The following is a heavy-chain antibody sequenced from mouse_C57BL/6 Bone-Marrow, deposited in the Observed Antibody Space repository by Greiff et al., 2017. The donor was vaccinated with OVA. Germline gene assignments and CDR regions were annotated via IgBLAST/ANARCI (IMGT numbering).Heavy chain of an antibody. CDR2: IDPSDSYT. Sequence: QVQLQQPGAELVKPGASVKLSCKASGYTFTSYWMQWVKQRPGQGLEWIGEIDPSDSYTNYNQKFKGKATLTVDTSSSTAYMQLSSLTSEDSAVYYCARGTTVVYYWYFDVWGTGTTVTVSS. CDR3: ARGTTVVYYWYFDV. J-gene: IGHJ1*03. V-gene: IGHV1-50*01. CDR1: GYTFTSYW. D-gene: IGHD1-1*01.